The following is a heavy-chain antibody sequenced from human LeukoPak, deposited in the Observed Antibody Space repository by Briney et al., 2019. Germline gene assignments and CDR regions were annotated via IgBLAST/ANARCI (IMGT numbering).Heavy chain of an antibody. V-gene: IGHV3-7*03. D-gene: IGHD1-14*01. Sequence: SGGSLRLSCAASGFTFSSYAMSWVRQVPGKGLEWVANIKQDGSEENYLDSVKGRFTISRDNARNSVYLHMNSLRAEDTAVYYCAGGHGITWDSDYWGQGTLVTVSS. CDR1: GFTFSSYA. CDR3: AGGHGITWDSDY. J-gene: IGHJ4*02. CDR2: IKQDGSEE.